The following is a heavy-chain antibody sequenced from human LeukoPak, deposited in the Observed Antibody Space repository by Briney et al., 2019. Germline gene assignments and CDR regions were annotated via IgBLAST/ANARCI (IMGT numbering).Heavy chain of an antibody. D-gene: IGHD2-2*01. Sequence: GGSLRLSCAASGFTFSSYTMNWVRQTPGKGLEWVSYISGNSGTVYYADSVKGRFTISRDNAKNSLYLQMNSLRVEDTAVYYCAGTPGIYQTFDYWGQGTLVTVSS. CDR3: AGTPGIYQTFDY. CDR1: GFTFSSYT. V-gene: IGHV3-48*01. J-gene: IGHJ4*02. CDR2: ISGNSGTV.